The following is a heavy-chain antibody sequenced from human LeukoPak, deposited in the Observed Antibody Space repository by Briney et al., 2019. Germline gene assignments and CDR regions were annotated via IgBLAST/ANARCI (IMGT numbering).Heavy chain of an antibody. CDR1: GFTFSSYS. V-gene: IGHV3-48*01. J-gene: IGHJ4*02. D-gene: IGHD3-22*01. CDR3: ARELYDSSGYYVRADY. CDR2: ISSSSSTI. Sequence: GGSLRPSCAASGFTFSSYSMNWVRQAPGKGLEWVSYISSSSSTIYYADSVKGRFTISRDNAKNSLYLQMNSLRAEDTAVYYCARELYDSSGYYVRADYWGQGTLVTVSS.